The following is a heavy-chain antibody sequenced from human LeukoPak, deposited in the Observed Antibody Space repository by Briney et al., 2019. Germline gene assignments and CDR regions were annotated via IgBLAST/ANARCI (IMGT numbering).Heavy chain of an antibody. CDR1: GITFISSW. D-gene: IGHD1-26*01. Sequence: GGSLRLSCAASGITFISSWMSWVRQAPGKGLEWVASIKQEGSEKSYVDSVKGRFTISRDNSKNTLYLQMNSLRAEDTAVYYCARETTTLDYWGQGTLVTVSS. J-gene: IGHJ4*02. CDR3: ARETTTLDY. V-gene: IGHV3-7*04. CDR2: IKQEGSEK.